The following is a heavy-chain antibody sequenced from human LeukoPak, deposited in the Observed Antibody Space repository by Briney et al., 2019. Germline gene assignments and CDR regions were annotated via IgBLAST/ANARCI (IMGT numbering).Heavy chain of an antibody. V-gene: IGHV3-48*04. D-gene: IGHD3-10*01. CDR3: ARVDYYGSGTADGYYYGMDV. Sequence: GGSLRLSCAASGFTFSSYTMNWVRQAPGKGLEWVSYISSNSSTIYYADSVKGRFTISRDNAKNSLYLQMNSLRAEDTAVYYFARVDYYGSGTADGYYYGMDVWGQGTTVTVSS. CDR2: ISSNSSTI. CDR1: GFTFSSYT. J-gene: IGHJ6*02.